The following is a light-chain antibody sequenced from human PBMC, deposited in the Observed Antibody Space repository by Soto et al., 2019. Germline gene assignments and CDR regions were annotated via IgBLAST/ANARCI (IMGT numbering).Light chain of an antibody. Sequence: DIQMTQSPSSLSASIGDRVTITCRASQSIYRYLNWYQQKPGKAPKLLIYDASNLETGVPSRFSGSGSGTDFTFTISSLQPEDIATYYCQQYDNLPVTFGQGTKVDIK. V-gene: IGKV1-33*01. CDR3: QQYDNLPVT. J-gene: IGKJ1*01. CDR1: QSIYRY. CDR2: DAS.